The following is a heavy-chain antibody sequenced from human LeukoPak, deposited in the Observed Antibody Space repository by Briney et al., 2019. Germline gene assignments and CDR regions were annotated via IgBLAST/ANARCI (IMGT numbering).Heavy chain of an antibody. CDR3: AREGIYSSSSYFDY. CDR2: IYYTGNT. J-gene: IGHJ4*02. CDR1: GGSISSNY. D-gene: IGHD6-6*01. V-gene: IGHV4-59*01. Sequence: SETLSLTCTVFGGSISSNYWSWLRQSPGKGLEWIGYIYYTGNTNYNPSLKSRVTMSLDTSKNQFSLTLSSVTAADTAVYYCAREGIYSSSSYFDYWGQGTLVTVSS.